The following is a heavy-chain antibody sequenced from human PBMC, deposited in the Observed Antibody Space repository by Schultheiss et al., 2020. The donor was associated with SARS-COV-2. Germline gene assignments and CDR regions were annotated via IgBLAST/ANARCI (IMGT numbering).Heavy chain of an antibody. J-gene: IGHJ4*02. Sequence: GGSLRLSCAASGFTVSSNYMSWVRQAPGKGLEWVSAISGSGGSTYYADSVKGRFTISRDNSKNTLYLQMNSLRAEDTAVYYCAREGNYYDSSGPNPFDYWGQGTLVTVSS. CDR2: ISGSGGST. D-gene: IGHD3-22*01. CDR3: AREGNYYDSSGPNPFDY. V-gene: IGHV3-23*01. CDR1: GFTVSSNY.